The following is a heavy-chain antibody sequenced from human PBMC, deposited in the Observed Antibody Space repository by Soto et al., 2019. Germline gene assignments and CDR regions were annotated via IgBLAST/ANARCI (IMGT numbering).Heavy chain of an antibody. J-gene: IGHJ4*02. CDR1: GFTFSSYG. Sequence: QVQLVESGGGVVKLGRSRKLSLARSGFTFSSYGMPGVRQATGKGLEWVAVIWYDGSNKYYADSLKGRFTISRDNSKNTLYLQMNSRRAEDTAVYYCAREAFQEPFFDYWGQGTLVTVSS. CDR2: IWYDGSNK. CDR3: AREAFQEPFFDY. D-gene: IGHD1-26*01. V-gene: IGHV3-33*01.